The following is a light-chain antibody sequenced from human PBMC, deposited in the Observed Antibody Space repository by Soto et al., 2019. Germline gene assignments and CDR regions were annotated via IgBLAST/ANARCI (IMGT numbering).Light chain of an antibody. CDR2: DAS. J-gene: IGKJ5*01. V-gene: IGKV3-11*01. CDR1: QSISTY. CDR3: QQRGM. Sequence: EVVFTQSPATLSLSPGERATLSCRASQSISTYLAWYQQKPGQPPRLLIYDASTRATGIPARFSGSGSRTDFTLTISSLEPEDFAIYYCQQRGMFGQGTRLEIK.